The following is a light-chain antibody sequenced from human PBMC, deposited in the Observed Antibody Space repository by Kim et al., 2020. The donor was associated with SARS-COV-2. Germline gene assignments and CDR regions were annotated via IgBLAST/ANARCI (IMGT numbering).Light chain of an antibody. CDR3: SSYTATTSFYV. J-gene: IGLJ1*01. CDR2: EVD. Sequence: SVGVAGSGTSRYVGGYSRVSWYQQAPGTAPKLLIYEVDNRPSGVPDRFSGSTSGNTASLTISGLQAEDEADYYCSSYTATTSFYVFGSGTKVTVL. CDR1: SRYVGGYSR. V-gene: IGLV2-18*02.